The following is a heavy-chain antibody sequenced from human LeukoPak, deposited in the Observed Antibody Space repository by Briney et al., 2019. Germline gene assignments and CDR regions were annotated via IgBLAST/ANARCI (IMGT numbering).Heavy chain of an antibody. V-gene: IGHV4-61*02. CDR3: ASRKLGNDY. Sequence: SETLSLTCTVSGGSISSGSYYWSWIRQPAGRGLEWIGRIYTSGSTNYNPSLKSRVTISVDTSKNQFSLKLSSVTAADTAVYYCASRKLGNDYWGQGTLVTVSS. CDR1: GGSISSGSYY. CDR2: IYTSGST. D-gene: IGHD7-27*01. J-gene: IGHJ4*02.